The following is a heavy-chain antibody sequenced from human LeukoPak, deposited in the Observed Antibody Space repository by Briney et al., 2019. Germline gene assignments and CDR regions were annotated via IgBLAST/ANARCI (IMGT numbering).Heavy chain of an antibody. V-gene: IGHV1-18*01. J-gene: IGHJ4*02. CDR1: GYTLTSYG. Sequence: ASVKVSCKASGYTLTSYGISWVRQAPGQGLEWIGWISGYNGNTNYEQKVQGRVTMTTDTSTNTAYMELRSLRSYDTAVYYCARDLGSNFYYALDYWGQGTLVTVSS. CDR2: ISGYNGNT. CDR3: ARDLGSNFYYALDY. D-gene: IGHD3-22*01.